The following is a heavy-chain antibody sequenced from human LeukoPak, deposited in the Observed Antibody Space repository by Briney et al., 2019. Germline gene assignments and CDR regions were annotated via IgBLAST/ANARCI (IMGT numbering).Heavy chain of an antibody. CDR1: GFTFSGDW. D-gene: IGHD6-13*01. V-gene: IGHV3-74*01. Sequence: GGSLRLSCAASGFTFSGDWKHSVRQAPGKGLVWVSRINSDGSSTNYAESVKGQFTISRDNAKNTLYLQMNSLRAEDTAVYYCARSSWYEIDYWGQGTLVTVSS. CDR3: ARSSWYEIDY. J-gene: IGHJ4*02. CDR2: INSDGSST.